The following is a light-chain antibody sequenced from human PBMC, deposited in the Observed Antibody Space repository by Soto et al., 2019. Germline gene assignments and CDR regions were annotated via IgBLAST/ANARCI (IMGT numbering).Light chain of an antibody. CDR1: QSISSY. Sequence: DIQMTQSPSSLSASVGDRVTITCRASQSISSYLHWYQQKPGKAPKLLIYAASNLQSGVPSRFSASGSGTDFTLTISRLQPDDVATYYCLQYSSHSWTFGQGTKVDIK. CDR3: LQYSSHSWT. V-gene: IGKV1-39*01. J-gene: IGKJ1*01. CDR2: AAS.